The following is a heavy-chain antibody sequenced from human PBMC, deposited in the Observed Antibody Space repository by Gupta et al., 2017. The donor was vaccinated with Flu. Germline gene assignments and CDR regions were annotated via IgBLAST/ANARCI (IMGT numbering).Heavy chain of an antibody. CDR1: GFTFSTAW. CDR3: ATDNTGYDSAPFFDI. D-gene: IGHD5-12*01. CDR2: IRSFFDGGTT. Sequence: EGQLVESGGGLVKPGGSLSLSCAASGFTFSTAWMAWVRQAPGKGLEWVGRIRSFFDGGTTDYASPVKGRFIISRDESKAYLQMSSLKTEDTAVYYCATDNTGYDSAPFFDIWGQGTLVTVSS. J-gene: IGHJ4*02. V-gene: IGHV3-15*01.